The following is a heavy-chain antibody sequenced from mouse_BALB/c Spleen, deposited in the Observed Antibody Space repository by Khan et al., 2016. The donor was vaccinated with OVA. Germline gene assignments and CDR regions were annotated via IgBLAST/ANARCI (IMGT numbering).Heavy chain of an antibody. D-gene: IGHD2-4*01. CDR1: GYTFTSYY. CDR3: TRGGAWATMMSWFAY. V-gene: IGHV1S81*02. Sequence: QVQLQQSGAELVKPGASVKLSCKASGYTFTSYYMYWVKQRPGQGLEWIGGINPSNGGTNFNEKFKSKATLTVDKSSSTAYMQLSSLTSEDSAVYYCTRGGAWATMMSWFAYCGQGTLVTVSA. CDR2: INPSNGGT. J-gene: IGHJ3*01.